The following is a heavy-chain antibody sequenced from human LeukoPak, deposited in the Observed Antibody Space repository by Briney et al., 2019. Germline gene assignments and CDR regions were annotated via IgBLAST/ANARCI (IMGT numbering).Heavy chain of an antibody. J-gene: IGHJ3*02. CDR3: AREVMAKRRAFDI. D-gene: IGHD2-8*01. CDR2: IYSDDRR. V-gene: IGHV3-53*04. CDR1: GFTASSNY. Sequence: GRSLRLSCAASGFTASSNYMRCDPHAPGQGLVWVSVIYSDDRRYYADSVNGRFTITRHTSKETLYLQMNRLRADDTAVYYCAREVMAKRRAFDIWGQGTVVTVSS.